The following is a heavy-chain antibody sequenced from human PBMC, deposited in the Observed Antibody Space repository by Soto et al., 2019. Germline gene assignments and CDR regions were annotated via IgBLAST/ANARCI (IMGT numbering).Heavy chain of an antibody. V-gene: IGHV4-34*01. J-gene: IGHJ4*02. D-gene: IGHD2-8*01. CDR3: ARRGLSKPKMVD. Sequence: QVQLQQWGAGLLKPSETLSLTCAVYGGSFSGYYWSWIRQPPGKGLEWIGEINHSGSTNYNPSLKSRVTISVDTAKNQFSLKLSSVTAADTAVYYCARRGLSKPKMVDWGQGTLVTVSS. CDR1: GGSFSGYY. CDR2: INHSGST.